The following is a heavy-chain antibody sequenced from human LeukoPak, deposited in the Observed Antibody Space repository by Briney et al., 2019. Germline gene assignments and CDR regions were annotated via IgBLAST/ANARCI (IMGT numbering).Heavy chain of an antibody. CDR1: GFTFSSYS. Sequence: GGSLRLSCAASGFTFSSYSMNWVRQAPGKGLEWVSSISSSSSYIYYADSVKGRFTISRDNAKNSLYLQMNSLRAEDTAVYYCARERQVDVRWFEPWGQGTLVNVSS. V-gene: IGHV3-21*01. CDR3: ARERQVDVRWFEP. CDR2: ISSSSSYI. J-gene: IGHJ5*02. D-gene: IGHD1-1*01.